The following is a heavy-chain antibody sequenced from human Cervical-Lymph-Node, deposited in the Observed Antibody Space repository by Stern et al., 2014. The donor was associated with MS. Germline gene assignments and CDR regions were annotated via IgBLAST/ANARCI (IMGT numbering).Heavy chain of an antibody. D-gene: IGHD3-3*01. CDR2: ISYSGNT. CDR3: ARVTEFLRFFYPDY. J-gene: IGHJ4*02. V-gene: IGHV4-31*11. CDR1: GGSVSSGSRY. Sequence: VQLVESGPGLVKPSQTLSLTCAVSGGSVSSGSRYWSWIRPHPGKGLEGIGYISYSGNTYYSPSLQSRLTISMDTSKNQFSLKLRSVTVADTAIYYCARVTEFLRFFYPDYWGQGTLVTVSS.